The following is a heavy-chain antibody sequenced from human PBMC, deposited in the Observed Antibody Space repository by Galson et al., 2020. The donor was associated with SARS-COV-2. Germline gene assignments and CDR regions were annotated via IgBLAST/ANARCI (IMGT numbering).Heavy chain of an antibody. D-gene: IGHD3-22*01. V-gene: IGHV4-34*01. CDR3: ARGLFQTTMVVVVFTSGSFYVES. J-gene: IGHJ6*03. Sequence: SETLSLTCAVYGGSFSGHYWSWIRQSPGKGLEWIGEITQSGSVNYNPSLKSRVTISADTSKNQFSLELRSVTAADTAVYYCARGLFQTTMVVVVFTSGSFYVESWGKGT. CDR1: GGSFSGHY. CDR2: ITQSGSV.